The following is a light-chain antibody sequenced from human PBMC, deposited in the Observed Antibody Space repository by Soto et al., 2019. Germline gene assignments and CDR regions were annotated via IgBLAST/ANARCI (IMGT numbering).Light chain of an antibody. CDR2: GAS. J-gene: IGKJ1*01. CDR3: QQYNNLPQT. CDR1: QTINNN. Sequence: VMTQAPATLSVSPGERATLSCRASQTINNNVAWYQLKDGQVPRLVIYGASTMATDIPARFSGSGSGTEFTLSISSLQSEDFAEYHCQQYNNLPQTFGEGTKVDI. V-gene: IGKV3-15*01.